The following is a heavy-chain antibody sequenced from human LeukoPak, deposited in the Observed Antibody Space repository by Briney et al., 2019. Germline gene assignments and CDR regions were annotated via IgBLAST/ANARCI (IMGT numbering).Heavy chain of an antibody. Sequence: GGSLRLPCAASGFTFSTYWMSWVRQAPGKGLEWVANIKQDGSERYYVDSVKGRFTISRDNAKNSLYLQMNSLRAEDTAVYYCAREWNYYGSGIMDVWGKGTTVTVSS. CDR3: AREWNYYGSGIMDV. CDR1: GFTFSTYW. V-gene: IGHV3-7*01. D-gene: IGHD3-10*01. CDR2: IKQDGSER. J-gene: IGHJ6*04.